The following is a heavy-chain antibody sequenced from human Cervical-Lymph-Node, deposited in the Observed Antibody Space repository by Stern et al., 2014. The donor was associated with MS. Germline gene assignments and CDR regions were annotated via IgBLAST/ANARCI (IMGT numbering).Heavy chain of an antibody. CDR3: ARLDADRGMDV. Sequence: QLQLQESGPGLLKPSETLSLSCAVSGDSFSSRSYYWGWIRQPPGKGLEWIASFHYSGSTYFNPSLESRVSISEGTSRGQFSLTLSSVTAADTAVYYCARLDADRGMDVWGQGTTVTVSS. V-gene: IGHV4-39*01. CDR2: FHYSGST. J-gene: IGHJ6*02. D-gene: IGHD1-1*01. CDR1: GDSFSSRSYY.